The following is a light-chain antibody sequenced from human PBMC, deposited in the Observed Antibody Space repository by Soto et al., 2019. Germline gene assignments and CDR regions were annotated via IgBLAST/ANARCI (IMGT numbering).Light chain of an antibody. CDR2: VAS. V-gene: IGKV3-20*01. CDR3: QQYGNTPRT. CDR1: QSVSSSY. Sequence: EIVLTQSPGTLSLSPGERATLSCRASQSVSSSYLAWSQQKPGQAPRLLIYVASSRATGIPDRFSGSVSGTDFTIIIRRLEPEDFAVYFCQQYGNTPRTFGPGTKVDIK. J-gene: IGKJ3*01.